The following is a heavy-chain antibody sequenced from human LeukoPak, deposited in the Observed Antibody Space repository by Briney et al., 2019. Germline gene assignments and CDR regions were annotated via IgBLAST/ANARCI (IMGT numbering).Heavy chain of an antibody. Sequence: GASVKVSYEASGYIFTSYNIYWVRQAPGQRLEWMGIINPSGGTTNYAQKFKGRVTMTRDTSTSTVYMELSSLRSEDTAVYYCGRVSCGGNCYSLIGTFDIWGQGTMVTVSS. J-gene: IGHJ3*02. CDR2: INPSGGTT. CDR1: GYIFTSYN. V-gene: IGHV1-46*01. CDR3: GRVSCGGNCYSLIGTFDI. D-gene: IGHD2-15*01.